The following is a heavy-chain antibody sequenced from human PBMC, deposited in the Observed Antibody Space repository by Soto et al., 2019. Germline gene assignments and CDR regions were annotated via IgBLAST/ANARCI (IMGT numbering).Heavy chain of an antibody. J-gene: IGHJ5*02. CDR3: ARVLRGVVNWFDP. Sequence: HLVQSGPEVKKPGASVTVSCKTSGDTFTNFGLSWVRQAPGQGLEWMGWIATYNTNRNYAQQFQGRLTLTTGTSTSTAYMELKSLGYDDTAVYYCARVLRGVVNWFDPWGQGTLVTVSS. D-gene: IGHD3-10*01. CDR1: GDTFTNFG. CDR2: IATYNTNR. V-gene: IGHV1-18*01.